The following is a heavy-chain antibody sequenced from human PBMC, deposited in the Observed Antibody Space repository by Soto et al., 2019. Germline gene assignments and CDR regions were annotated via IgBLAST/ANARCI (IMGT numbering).Heavy chain of an antibody. J-gene: IGHJ4*02. CDR3: ARNAGSGWYYYDY. CDR2: ISYDGSNK. V-gene: IGHV3-30-3*01. CDR1: GFTFSSYA. D-gene: IGHD6-19*01. Sequence: GGSLRLSCAASGFTFSSYAMHWVRQAPGKGLEWVAVISYDGSNKYYADSVKGRFTISRDNSKNTLYLQMNSLRAEDTAVYYCARNAGSGWYYYDYWGQGTLVTVSS.